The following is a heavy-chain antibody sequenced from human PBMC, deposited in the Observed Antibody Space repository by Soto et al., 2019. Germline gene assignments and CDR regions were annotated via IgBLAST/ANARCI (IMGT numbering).Heavy chain of an antibody. CDR1: GGSISSDYC. J-gene: IGHJ4*02. D-gene: IGHD6-19*01. V-gene: IGHV4-4*02. CDR2: MYHSGNT. CDR3: ARVLSSDWYRFDY. Sequence: PWETLSLTCAVSGGSISSDYCCTFGREPPGKGLEWIAEMYHSGNTNYNPSLKSRVTISVDNSKNQIYLKLSSVTAADTAVYDCARVLSSDWYRFDYWGQGTLVTVSS.